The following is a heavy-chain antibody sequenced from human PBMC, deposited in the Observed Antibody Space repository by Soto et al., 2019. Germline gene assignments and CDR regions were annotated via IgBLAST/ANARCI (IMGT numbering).Heavy chain of an antibody. CDR3: ARDGGVVAASIPYYYYYGMDV. D-gene: IGHD2-15*01. CDR2: ISSSGSTI. V-gene: IGHV3-48*03. J-gene: IGHJ6*02. CDR1: GFTFSSYE. Sequence: SLSLSCAASGFTFSSYEMNWVRQAPGKGLEWVSYISSSGSTIYYADSVKGRFTISRDNAKNSLYLQMNSLRAEDTAVYYCARDGGVVAASIPYYYYYGMDVWGQGTTVTVSS.